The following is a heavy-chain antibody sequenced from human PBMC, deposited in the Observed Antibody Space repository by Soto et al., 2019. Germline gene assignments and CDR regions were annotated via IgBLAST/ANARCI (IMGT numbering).Heavy chain of an antibody. D-gene: IGHD3-22*01. CDR2: ISYDGSNK. Sequence: PGGSLILSCAASGFTFSSYAMHWVRQAPGKGLEWVAVISYDGSNKYYADSVKGRFTISRDNSKNTLYLQVNSLRAEDTAVYYCARPKGGYSTDSSGYPLRVSGYWGQGTLVTVSS. CDR1: GFTFSSYA. J-gene: IGHJ4*02. V-gene: IGHV3-30-3*01. CDR3: ARPKGGYSTDSSGYPLRVSGY.